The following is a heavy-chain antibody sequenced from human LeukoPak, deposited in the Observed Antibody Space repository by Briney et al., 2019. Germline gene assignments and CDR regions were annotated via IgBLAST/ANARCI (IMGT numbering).Heavy chain of an antibody. CDR1: GGSFSGYY. Sequence: SETLSLTCAVYGGSFSGYYWSWIRQPPGKGLEWIGYISYSGSTNYNPSLKSRVTISVDTSKNQFSLKLSSVTAADTAVYYCARHTTETGYYFDYWGQGALVTVSS. J-gene: IGHJ4*02. CDR3: ARHTTETGYYFDY. D-gene: IGHD1-1*01. CDR2: ISYSGST. V-gene: IGHV4-59*08.